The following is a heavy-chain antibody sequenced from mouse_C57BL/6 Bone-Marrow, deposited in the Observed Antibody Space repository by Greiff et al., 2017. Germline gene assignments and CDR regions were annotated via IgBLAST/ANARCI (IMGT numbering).Heavy chain of an antibody. CDR1: GYAFSSYW. CDR3: ASVVATPYYAMDY. Sequence: VQLQQSGAELVKPGASVKISCKASGYAFSSYWMNWVKQRPGKGLEWIGQIYPGDGDTNYNGKFKGKATLTADKSSSTADMQLSRLTSADSAVYVWASVVATPYYAMDYWGQGTSVTVSS. D-gene: IGHD1-1*01. CDR2: IYPGDGDT. J-gene: IGHJ4*01. V-gene: IGHV1-80*01.